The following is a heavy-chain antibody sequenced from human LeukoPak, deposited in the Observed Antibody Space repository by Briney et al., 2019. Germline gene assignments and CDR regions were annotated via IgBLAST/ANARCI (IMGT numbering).Heavy chain of an antibody. V-gene: IGHV4-34*01. Sequence: SETLSLTCAVYGGSFSDYYWSWIRQPPGKGLEWIGEINHSGSTNYNPSLKSRVTISIDTSKNQFSLKLSFVTAADTAVYYCARVYGSGYDFRGAFDIWGQGTMVTVSS. D-gene: IGHD5-12*01. CDR1: GGSFSDYY. CDR3: ARVYGSGYDFRGAFDI. CDR2: INHSGST. J-gene: IGHJ3*02.